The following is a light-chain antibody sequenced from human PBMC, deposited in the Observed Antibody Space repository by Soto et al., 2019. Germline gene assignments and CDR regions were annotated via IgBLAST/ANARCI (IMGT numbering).Light chain of an antibody. V-gene: IGKV3-15*01. CDR1: QSVSSS. J-gene: IGKJ1*01. Sequence: EIVMTQSPATLSVSPGERATLSCRASQSVSSSLAWYQQKPGQPPRLLIYDASTRATGVPGRFSGSGSGTEFPLTISSLQSEDSAVYYCQQCNNWPWTFGLGTKVEIK. CDR2: DAS. CDR3: QQCNNWPWT.